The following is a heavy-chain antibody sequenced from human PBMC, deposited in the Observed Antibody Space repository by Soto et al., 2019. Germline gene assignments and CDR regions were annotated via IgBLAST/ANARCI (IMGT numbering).Heavy chain of an antibody. Sequence: SETLSLTCTVSGASISSSRYYWGWIRQPPGEGLEWIGSIFYSGSTFYNPSLKSRVTISVDTSKNHFSLKLSSVTAADTAVYYCARPLEMATITGGFGYWGQGTLVTVSS. J-gene: IGHJ4*02. D-gene: IGHD5-12*01. CDR1: GASISSSRYY. CDR3: ARPLEMATITGGFGY. V-gene: IGHV4-39*02. CDR2: IFYSGST.